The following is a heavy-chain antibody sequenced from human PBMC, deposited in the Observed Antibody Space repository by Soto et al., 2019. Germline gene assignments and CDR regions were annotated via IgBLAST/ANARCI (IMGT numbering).Heavy chain of an antibody. Sequence: EVQLLESGGGLVQPGGSLRLSCAASGFTFSSYAMSWVRQAPGKGLEWVSGISGSGGSTYYADSVKGRFTISRDNSKKTLYLQMNSLRAEDTAVYYCAKTSNYVWGSYRYTGYFDYWGQGTLVTVSS. CDR3: AKTSNYVWGSYRYTGYFDY. J-gene: IGHJ4*02. CDR1: GFTFSSYA. D-gene: IGHD3-16*02. CDR2: ISGSGGST. V-gene: IGHV3-23*01.